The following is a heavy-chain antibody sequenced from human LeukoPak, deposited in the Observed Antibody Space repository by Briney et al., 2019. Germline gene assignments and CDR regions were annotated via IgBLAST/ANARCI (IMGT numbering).Heavy chain of an antibody. J-gene: IGHJ4*02. CDR2: ISSSSSYI. V-gene: IGHV3-21*01. Sequence: GGSLRLSCAASGFTFSSYNMNWVRQAPGKGLEWVSSISSSSSYIYYADSVKGRFTISRDNAKNSLYLQMNSLRAEDTAVYYCARGGVYSSGWYVDYWGQGTLVTVSS. CDR3: ARGGVYSSGWYVDY. CDR1: GFTFSSYN. D-gene: IGHD6-19*01.